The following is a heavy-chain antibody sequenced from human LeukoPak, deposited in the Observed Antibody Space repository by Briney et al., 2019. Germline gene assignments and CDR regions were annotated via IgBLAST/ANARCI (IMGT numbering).Heavy chain of an antibody. V-gene: IGHV3-23*01. CDR1: GFTFSSYG. J-gene: IGHJ4*02. CDR2: ISGSGGST. D-gene: IGHD1-26*01. Sequence: GGSLRLSCAASGFTFSSYGMSWVRQAPGKGLEWVSAISGSGGSTYYADSVKGRFTISRDNAKNSLYLQMNSLRAEDTAVYYCARETRSGSAIDYWGQGTLVTVSS. CDR3: ARETRSGSAIDY.